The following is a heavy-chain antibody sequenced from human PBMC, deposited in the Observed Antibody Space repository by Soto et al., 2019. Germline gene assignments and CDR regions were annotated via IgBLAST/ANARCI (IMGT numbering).Heavy chain of an antibody. V-gene: IGHV2-26*01. CDR2: IFSNDDK. Sequence: SGPTLVNPTETLTLTCTVSGLSLSTAKLGVSWIRQPPGKALEWLAHIFSNDDKSYSTSLDRRLTISKDTSKSQVVLTMTNLDPVDSGTYYCALIKDCSRTDCFWASFDPWGQGTLVTVSS. CDR1: GLSLSTAKLG. J-gene: IGHJ5*02. D-gene: IGHD2-2*01. CDR3: ALIKDCSRTDCFWASFDP.